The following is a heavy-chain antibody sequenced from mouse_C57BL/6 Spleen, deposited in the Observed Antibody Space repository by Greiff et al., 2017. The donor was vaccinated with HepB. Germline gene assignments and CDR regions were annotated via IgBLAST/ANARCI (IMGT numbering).Heavy chain of an antibody. V-gene: IGHV5-17*01. Sequence: EVQWVESGGGLVKPGGSLKLSCAASGFTFSDYGMHWVRQAPEKGLEWVAYISSGSSTIYYADTVKGRFTISRDNAKNTLFLQMTSLRSEDTAMYYCARGSNPHYYAMDYWGQGTSVTVSS. D-gene: IGHD2-5*01. J-gene: IGHJ4*01. CDR1: GFTFSDYG. CDR3: ARGSNPHYYAMDY. CDR2: ISSGSSTI.